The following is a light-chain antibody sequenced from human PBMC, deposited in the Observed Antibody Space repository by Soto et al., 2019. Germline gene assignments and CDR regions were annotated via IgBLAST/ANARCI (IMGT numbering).Light chain of an antibody. Sequence: EIVLTQSPVNLSLSPGERATLSCRASQSVSSSYLAWYQQKPGQAPRLLIYGASTRATGIPARFSGSGSGTDFTLTISSLQSEDFAVYYCQQYNNWPPFSFGPGTKVDIK. V-gene: IGKV3-15*01. CDR3: QQYNNWPPFS. J-gene: IGKJ3*01. CDR2: GAS. CDR1: QSVSSSY.